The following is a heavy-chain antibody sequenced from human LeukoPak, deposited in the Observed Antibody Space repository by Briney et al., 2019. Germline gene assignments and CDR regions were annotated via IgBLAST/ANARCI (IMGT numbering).Heavy chain of an antibody. Sequence: QSGGSLRLSCAASGFTFSTYWMHWVRQAPGKGLEWVSAISESGDATYYADSVRGRFTISRDNSKNTLYLQMNSLRAEDTAVYYCAKTYGSGSYYGDWGQGTLVTVSS. CDR2: ISESGDAT. CDR1: GFTFSTYW. D-gene: IGHD3-10*01. V-gene: IGHV3-23*01. CDR3: AKTYGSGSYYGD. J-gene: IGHJ4*02.